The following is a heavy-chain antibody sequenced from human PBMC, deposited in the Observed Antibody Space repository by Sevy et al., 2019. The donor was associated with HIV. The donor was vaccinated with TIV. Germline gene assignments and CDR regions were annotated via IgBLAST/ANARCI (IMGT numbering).Heavy chain of an antibody. J-gene: IGHJ5*02. CDR2: VSDDGIKD. D-gene: IGHD1-1*01. CDR3: VKEATAHRKIRFCFGDNCFYNWFDI. V-gene: IGHV3-30*09. Sequence: GGSLRLSCTASEFTFSDYAMHWVRQTPGKGLEWVAIVSDDGIKDDYADSVKGRFAISRDNSRNTLYLQMNSLTPDDTAVYFCVKEATAHRKIRFCFGDNCFYNWFDIWGQGVLVTVSS. CDR1: EFTFSDYA.